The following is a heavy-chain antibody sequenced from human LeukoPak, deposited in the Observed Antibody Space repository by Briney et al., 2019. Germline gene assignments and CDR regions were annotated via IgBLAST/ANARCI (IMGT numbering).Heavy chain of an antibody. J-gene: IGHJ4*02. Sequence: GGSLRLSCAASGLNLRSYAMSWVRPAPGKGLEWVSAISDSGDSTYYTNSVKGRFTISRDNSKNTLYLQMNSLRAEDTAIYYCAKGFKSDYDILTGYFDFFDYWGQGTLVTVSS. D-gene: IGHD3-9*01. CDR1: GLNLRSYA. CDR2: ISDSGDST. CDR3: AKGFKSDYDILTGYFDFFDY. V-gene: IGHV3-23*01.